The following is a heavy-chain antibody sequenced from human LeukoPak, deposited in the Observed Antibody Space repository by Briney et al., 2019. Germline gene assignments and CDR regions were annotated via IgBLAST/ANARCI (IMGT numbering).Heavy chain of an antibody. CDR1: GFTFDDNT. Sequence: GGSLRLSCAASGFTFDDNTMHWVRQTPGRGLEWVSFITWKSHRTHYADSVRGRFTVSRDNSKDSMHLEMNSLKTEDTGLYHCASEVGYRSLGYLGQGTLATVSS. J-gene: IGHJ4*02. CDR3: ASEVGYRSLGY. V-gene: IGHV3-43*01. D-gene: IGHD3-3*01. CDR2: ITWKSHRT.